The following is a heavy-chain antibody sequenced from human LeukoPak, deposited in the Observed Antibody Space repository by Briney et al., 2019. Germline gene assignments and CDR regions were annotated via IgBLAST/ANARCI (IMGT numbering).Heavy chain of an antibody. J-gene: IGHJ4*02. V-gene: IGHV3-21*01. Sequence: PGGSLRLFCAASGFTFSSYSMNWVRQAPGKGLEWVSSISSSSSYIYYADSVKGRFTISRDNAKNSLYLQMNSLRAEDTAVYYCARDKIAGATLFDYWGQGTLVTVSS. CDR2: ISSSSSYI. D-gene: IGHD1-26*01. CDR3: ARDKIAGATLFDY. CDR1: GFTFSSYS.